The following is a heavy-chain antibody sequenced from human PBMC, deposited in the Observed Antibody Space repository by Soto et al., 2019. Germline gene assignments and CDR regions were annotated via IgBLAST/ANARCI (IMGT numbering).Heavy chain of an antibody. D-gene: IGHD1-7*01. V-gene: IGHV1-69*13. CDR1: GGTFSSYA. CDR3: AAGNWNYGVNYYGMDV. CDR2: IIPIFGTA. Sequence: ASVKVSCKASGGTFSSYAISWVRQAPGQGLEWMGGIIPIFGTANYAQKFQGRVTITADESTSTAYMELSSLRSEDTAVHYCAAGNWNYGVNYYGMDVWGQGTTVTVSS. J-gene: IGHJ6*02.